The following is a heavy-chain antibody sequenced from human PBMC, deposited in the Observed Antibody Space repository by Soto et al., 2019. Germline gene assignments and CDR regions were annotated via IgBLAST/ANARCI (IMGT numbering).Heavy chain of an antibody. Sequence: GASVKVSCKACGDTFTNYWIHWVRQAPGQGLEWMGWINPNSGGTNYAQKFQGWVTMTRDTSISTAYMELSRLRSDDTAVYYCARDLGVGATAFDIWGQGTMVTVSS. CDR2: INPNSGGT. V-gene: IGHV1-2*04. D-gene: IGHD1-26*01. CDR3: ARDLGVGATAFDI. J-gene: IGHJ3*02. CDR1: GDTFTNYW.